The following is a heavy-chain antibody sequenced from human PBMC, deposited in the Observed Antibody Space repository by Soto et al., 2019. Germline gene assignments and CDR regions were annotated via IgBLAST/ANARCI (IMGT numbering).Heavy chain of an antibody. V-gene: IGHV4-61*08. J-gene: IGHJ5*02. CDR3: ARIPVDTYMIYWSDP. Sequence: SETLSLTCSVSGDSVSSGDYYWSWIRQPPGKGLEWIGHVYFSGSTNYIPSLKSRLTMSVDTAKNQFSLKLNSATAADTAVYYCARIPVDTYMIYWSDPWGQGTQVTVSS. D-gene: IGHD3-16*01. CDR1: GDSVSSGDYY. CDR2: VYFSGST.